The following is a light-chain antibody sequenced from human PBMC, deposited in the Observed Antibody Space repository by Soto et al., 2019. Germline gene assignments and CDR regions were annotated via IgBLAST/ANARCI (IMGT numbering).Light chain of an antibody. V-gene: IGLV2-14*01. J-gene: IGLJ2*01. CDR3: SSYISSSTVV. CDR1: SSDVGDYNY. CDR2: DVS. Sequence: QSALTQPASVSGSPGQSITISCTGTSSDVGDYNYVSWYQQHPGKAPKLMIYDVSNRPSGVSNRFSGSKSGNTASLTISGLQAEDEADYYCSSYISSSTVVFGGGTQLTVL.